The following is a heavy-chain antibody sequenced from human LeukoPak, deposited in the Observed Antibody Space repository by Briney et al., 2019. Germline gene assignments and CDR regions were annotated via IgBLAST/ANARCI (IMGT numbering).Heavy chain of an antibody. Sequence: GESLKISCKGSGYSFTSYWIGWVRKMPGKGLEWMGIIYPGDSDTRYSPSFQGQVTISADKSISTAYLQWSSLKASDTAMYYCARRAYCGGDCYEMGWFDPWGQGTLVTVFS. CDR1: GYSFTSYW. D-gene: IGHD2-21*01. CDR2: IYPGDSDT. CDR3: ARRAYCGGDCYEMGWFDP. V-gene: IGHV5-51*01. J-gene: IGHJ5*02.